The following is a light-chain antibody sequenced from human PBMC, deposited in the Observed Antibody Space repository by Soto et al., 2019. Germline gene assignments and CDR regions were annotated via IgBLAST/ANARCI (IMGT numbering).Light chain of an antibody. V-gene: IGLV2-14*01. CDR1: SSDVGGYNY. CDR3: SSYTSSSTYV. CDR2: EVS. J-gene: IGLJ1*01. Sequence: QSALTQPASVSGSPGQSITISCTGTSSDVGGYNYVSWYQQHPGKAPKLMIYEVSNRPSGVSNRFSGSKSGNTASLIISGLQLEDEADYNCSSYTSSSTYVFGTGTKLTVL.